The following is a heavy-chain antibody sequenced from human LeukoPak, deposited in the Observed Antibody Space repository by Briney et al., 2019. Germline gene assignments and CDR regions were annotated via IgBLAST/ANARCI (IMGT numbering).Heavy chain of an antibody. CDR2: ISYDGSNK. Sequence: GGSLRLSCAASGFTFSSYGMHWVRQAPGKGLEWVAVISYDGSNKYYADSVKGRLTISRDNSKNTLYLQMNSLRAEDTAVYYCAKDQPYYDFWRGPFDYWGQGTLVTVSS. J-gene: IGHJ4*02. D-gene: IGHD3-3*01. CDR3: AKDQPYYDFWRGPFDY. V-gene: IGHV3-30*18. CDR1: GFTFSSYG.